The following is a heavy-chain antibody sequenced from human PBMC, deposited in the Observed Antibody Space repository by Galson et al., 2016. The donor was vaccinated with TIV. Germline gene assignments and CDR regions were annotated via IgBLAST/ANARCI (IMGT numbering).Heavy chain of an antibody. J-gene: IGHJ6*02. CDR1: GYTFTVYW. Sequence: QSLAEPAKAGEPPWTSCKGSGYTFTVYWICWRRQLPGNGVGRILIVYTLDPDSNYNPYFRGPVTISADKTISAANMQWRSLMASDTAMYYCARLPGYCANGVCFGDYAYGLDVWGQGTTVTVSS. D-gene: IGHD2-8*01. CDR3: ARLPGYCANGVCFGDYAYGLDV. CDR2: VYTLDPDS. V-gene: IGHV5-51*01.